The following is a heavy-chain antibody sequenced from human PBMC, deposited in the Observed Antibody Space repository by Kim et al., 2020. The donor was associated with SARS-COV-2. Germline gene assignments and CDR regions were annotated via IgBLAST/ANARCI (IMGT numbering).Heavy chain of an antibody. J-gene: IGHJ6*02. CDR1: GYTFTSYY. V-gene: IGHV1-46*01. CDR3: ARDTPGHMTGYYYYYYGMDV. Sequence: ASVKVSCKASGYTFTSYYMHWVRQAPGQGLEWMGIINPSGGSTSYAQKFQGRVTMTRDTSTSTVYMELSSLRSEDTAVYYCARDTPGHMTGYYYYYYGMDVWGQGTTVTVSS. D-gene: IGHD3-9*01. CDR2: INPSGGST.